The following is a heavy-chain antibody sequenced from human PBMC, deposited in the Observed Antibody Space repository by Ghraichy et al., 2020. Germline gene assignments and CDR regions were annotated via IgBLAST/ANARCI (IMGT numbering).Heavy chain of an antibody. V-gene: IGHV3-53*01. CDR3: AREGILGYCSSTSCSD. CDR1: GFTVSSNY. Sequence: GEALNISCAASGFTVSSNYMSWVRQAPGKGLEWVSVIYSGGSTYYADSVKGRFTISRDNSKNTLYLQMNSLRAEDTAVYYCAREGILGYCSSTSCSDWGQGTLVTVSS. J-gene: IGHJ4*02. CDR2: IYSGGST. D-gene: IGHD2-2*01.